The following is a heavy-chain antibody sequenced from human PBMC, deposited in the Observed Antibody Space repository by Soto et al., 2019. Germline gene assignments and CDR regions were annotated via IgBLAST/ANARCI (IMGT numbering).Heavy chain of an antibody. Sequence: PSETLSLTCTVSGGSISSSSYYWGWIRQPPGKGLEWIGSIYYSGSTYYNPSLKSRVTISVDTSKNQFSLKLSSVTAADTAVYYCASLVLEGYYYGMDVWGQGTTVTVSS. CDR1: GGSISSSSYY. V-gene: IGHV4-39*01. J-gene: IGHJ6*02. D-gene: IGHD6-13*01. CDR3: ASLVLEGYYYGMDV. CDR2: IYYSGST.